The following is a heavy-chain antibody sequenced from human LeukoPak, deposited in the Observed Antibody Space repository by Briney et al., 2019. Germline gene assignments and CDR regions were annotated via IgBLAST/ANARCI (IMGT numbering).Heavy chain of an antibody. D-gene: IGHD3-10*01. Sequence: GGSLRLSCAASGFTVSAYAMAWVRQAPGKGLEWVSAIYDDNTYYADSVKGRFAISTDNSKNTLYLQMNSLRVEDTAVYFCAARKVRGGWFYLDYWGQGTLVTVSS. J-gene: IGHJ4*02. CDR3: AARKVRGGWFYLDY. CDR1: GFTVSAYA. V-gene: IGHV3-23*01. CDR2: IYDDNT.